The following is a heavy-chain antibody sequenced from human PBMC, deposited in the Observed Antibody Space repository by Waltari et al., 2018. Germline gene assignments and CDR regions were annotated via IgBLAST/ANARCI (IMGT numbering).Heavy chain of an antibody. CDR2: INDDGTKE. Sequence: EVQLVESGGGLVQPGGSLRLSCVASGFDFHGYWMGWFRQAPGKGLEGVANINDDGTKEFYVESLKGRVTISRDNAKNSVYLQTTSLRAEDTALYYCARSGLVSAFDYWGQGSLVTVAS. CDR3: ARSGLVSAFDY. CDR1: GFDFHGYW. V-gene: IGHV3-7*01. J-gene: IGHJ4*02. D-gene: IGHD3-9*01.